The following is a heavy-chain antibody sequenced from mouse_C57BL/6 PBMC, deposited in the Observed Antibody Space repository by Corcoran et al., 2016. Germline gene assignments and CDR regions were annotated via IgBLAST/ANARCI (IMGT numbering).Heavy chain of an antibody. CDR2: IDPANSNN. CDR3: ARHYYGSTPDC. Sequence: EVQLQQSVEELVRPGASVKLSCTASGSNIKNTYMHWVKQRPEQCMEWIGMIDPANSNNKYAPKFQGKATITADTSSNTAYLQLSSLTSEDTAIYYCARHYYGSTPDCWGQGTTLTVSS. J-gene: IGHJ2*01. CDR1: GSNIKNTY. V-gene: IGHV14-3*01. D-gene: IGHD1-1*01.